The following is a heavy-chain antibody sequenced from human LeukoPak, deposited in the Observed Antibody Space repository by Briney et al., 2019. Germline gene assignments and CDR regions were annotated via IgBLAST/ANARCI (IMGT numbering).Heavy chain of an antibody. CDR3: ARVNSMSRGVIDS. CDR2: FHYSGST. CDR1: GGSISSYY. Sequence: SEALSLTCTVSGGSISSYYWSWIRHPPAKGLEWIGYFHYSGSTNYNTSLQSQVTMSLDMSKHQFSLKLNSVTAADTAVYFCARVNSMSRGVIDSWGQGTLVTVSS. V-gene: IGHV4-59*01. J-gene: IGHJ4*02. D-gene: IGHD3-10*01.